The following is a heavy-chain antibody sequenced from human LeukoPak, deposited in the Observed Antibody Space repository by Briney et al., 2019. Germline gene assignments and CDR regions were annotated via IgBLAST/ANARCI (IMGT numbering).Heavy chain of an antibody. J-gene: IGHJ4*02. D-gene: IGHD1-26*01. CDR3: ARVSGDYFDY. Sequence: PSETLSLTCTVSGYSISSGYYWGWIRQPPGKGLEWIGSIYYSGSTYYNPSPKSRVTISVDTSKNQFSLKLSSVTAADTAVYYCARVSGDYFDYWGQGTLVTVSS. V-gene: IGHV4-38-2*02. CDR2: IYYSGST. CDR1: GYSISSGYY.